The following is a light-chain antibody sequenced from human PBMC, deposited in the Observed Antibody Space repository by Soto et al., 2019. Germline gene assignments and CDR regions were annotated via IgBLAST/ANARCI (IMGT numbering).Light chain of an antibody. Sequence: QSALTQPASVSGSPGQSITISCTGTSSDIGYHTYVSWYQQHPGKAPKLLIYEVSSRPSGVSGRFSGSKSGNTASLTISGLQAEDEADYYGNADATTSSLYVFGAGTKVTVL. V-gene: IGLV2-14*01. CDR3: NADATTSSLYV. CDR1: SSDIGYHTY. CDR2: EVS. J-gene: IGLJ1*01.